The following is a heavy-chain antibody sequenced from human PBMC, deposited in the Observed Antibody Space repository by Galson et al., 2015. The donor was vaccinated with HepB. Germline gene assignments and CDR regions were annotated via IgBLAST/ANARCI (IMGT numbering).Heavy chain of an antibody. CDR1: GSTFSSYS. Sequence: SLRLSCAASGSTFSSYSMNWVRQAPGKGLEWVSYISSSSSTIYYADSVKGRFTISRDNAKNSLYLQMNSLRAEDTAVYYCARLRDYDAFDIWGQGTMVTVSS. V-gene: IGHV3-48*01. D-gene: IGHD4-17*01. CDR2: ISSSSSTI. J-gene: IGHJ3*02. CDR3: ARLRDYDAFDI.